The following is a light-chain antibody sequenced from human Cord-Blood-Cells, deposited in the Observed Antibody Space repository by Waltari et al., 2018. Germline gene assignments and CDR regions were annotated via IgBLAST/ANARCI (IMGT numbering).Light chain of an antibody. V-gene: IGKV3-20*01. CDR2: VAS. CDR3: QQYGSSPPMYT. Sequence: EIVLTQSPVPLSLSPGERAPLSCAASQNVSSSYIAWYQQKPGPDPRLLIYVASSSATGIPDRVSGSGSGTDFTLTISRLEPEDFAVYYCQQYGSSPPMYTFGQGTKLEIK. J-gene: IGKJ2*01. CDR1: QNVSSSY.